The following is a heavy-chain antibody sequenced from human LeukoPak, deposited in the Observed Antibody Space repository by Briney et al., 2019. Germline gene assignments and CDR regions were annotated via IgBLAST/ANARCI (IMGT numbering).Heavy chain of an antibody. Sequence: PGRSLRLSCAVSGLTLINNWMGWVRPPPGKWREWEANTKPEGSAEYYEDYVRGRFTASRDGANNFLYLQMYSLRGEDTAAYYCERDGGLNTNFDYWGRGTLVTVSS. J-gene: IGHJ4*02. V-gene: IGHV3-7*01. CDR3: ERDGGLNTNFDY. D-gene: IGHD2-15*01. CDR2: TKPEGSAE. CDR1: GLTLINNW.